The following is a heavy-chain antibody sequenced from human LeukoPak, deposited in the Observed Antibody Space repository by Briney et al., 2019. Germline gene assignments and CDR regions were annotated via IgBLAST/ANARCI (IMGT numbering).Heavy chain of an antibody. Sequence: GGSLRLSCAASGFTFDDYAMHWVRQAPGKGLEWVSLISWDGGSTYYAGSVKGRFTISRDNSKNSLYLQMNSLRAEDTALYYCAKDNRDGYKNYYYYYMDVWGKGTTVTISS. CDR1: GFTFDDYA. D-gene: IGHD5-24*01. CDR2: ISWDGGST. CDR3: AKDNRDGYKNYYYYYMDV. V-gene: IGHV3-43D*03. J-gene: IGHJ6*03.